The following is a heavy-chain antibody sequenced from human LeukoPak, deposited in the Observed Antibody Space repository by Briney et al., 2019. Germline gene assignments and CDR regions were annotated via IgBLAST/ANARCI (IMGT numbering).Heavy chain of an antibody. D-gene: IGHD6-13*01. CDR2: IIPIFGTA. CDR3: ASLGIAAAGTSYGWFDP. CDR1: GGTFSSYA. Sequence: GSSVKVSCKASGGTFSSYAISWVRQATGQGLEWMGGIIPIFGTANYAQKFQGRVTITADKSTSTASMELSSLRSEDTAVYYCASLGIAAAGTSYGWFDPWGQGTLVTVSS. V-gene: IGHV1-69*06. J-gene: IGHJ5*02.